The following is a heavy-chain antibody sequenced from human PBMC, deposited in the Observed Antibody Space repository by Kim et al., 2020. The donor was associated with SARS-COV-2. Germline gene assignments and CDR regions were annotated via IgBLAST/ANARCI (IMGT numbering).Heavy chain of an antibody. CDR3: ARYYYDSSGYYPNYFDY. J-gene: IGHJ4*02. V-gene: IGHV4-31*03. D-gene: IGHD3-22*01. CDR1: GGSISSGGYY. CDR2: IYYSGST. Sequence: SETLSLTCTVSGGSISSGGYYWSWIRQHPGKGLEWIGYIYYSGSTYYNPSLKSRVTISVDTSKNQFSLKLSSVTAADTAVYYCARYYYDSSGYYPNYFDYWGQGTLVTVSS.